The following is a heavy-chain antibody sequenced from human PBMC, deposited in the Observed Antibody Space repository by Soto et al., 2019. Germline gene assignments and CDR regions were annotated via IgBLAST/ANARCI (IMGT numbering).Heavy chain of an antibody. V-gene: IGHV3-64D*06. CDR1: GFTFSSYG. CDR2: INRDGTFT. J-gene: IGHJ6*02. D-gene: IGHD3-10*01. CDR3: VKDHPSLEV. Sequence: PGGSLRLSCVASGFTFSSYGMHWVRQSPGKGLEHFSLINRDGTFTFYADSVKGRFTIARDNSKSTLYLQMNSLGGDDTAVYYCVKDHPSLEVWGQGTTVTVSS.